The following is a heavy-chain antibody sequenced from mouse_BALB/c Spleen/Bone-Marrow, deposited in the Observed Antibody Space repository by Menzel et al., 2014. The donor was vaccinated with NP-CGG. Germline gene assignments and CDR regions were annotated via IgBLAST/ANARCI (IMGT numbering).Heavy chain of an antibody. CDR3: ARDENVGIYWYFDV. V-gene: IGHV7-3*02. CDR1: GFIFTDYY. Sequence: VQLKESGGGLVQPGGSLRLSCAASGFIFTDYYISWVRQPPGKALEWLGFIRNKVKGYTTDYSASVKGRFTISRDNSQSISYLQMNTLRAEDSATYYCARDENVGIYWYFDVWGAGTTVTVSS. J-gene: IGHJ1*01. CDR2: IRNKVKGYTT.